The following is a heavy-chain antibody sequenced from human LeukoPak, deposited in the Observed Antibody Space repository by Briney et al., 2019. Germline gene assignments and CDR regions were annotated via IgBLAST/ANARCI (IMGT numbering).Heavy chain of an antibody. J-gene: IGHJ6*03. V-gene: IGHV4-61*02. CDR1: GGSISSGSYY. Sequence: SETLSLTCTVSGGSISSGSYYWRWIRQPAGKGLEWIGRIYTSGSTNYNPSLKSRVTISVDTSKNQFSLKLSSVTAADTAVYYCARGAETDCSSTSCYYYYYMDVWGKGTTVTISS. D-gene: IGHD2-2*01. CDR2: IYTSGST. CDR3: ARGAETDCSSTSCYYYYYMDV.